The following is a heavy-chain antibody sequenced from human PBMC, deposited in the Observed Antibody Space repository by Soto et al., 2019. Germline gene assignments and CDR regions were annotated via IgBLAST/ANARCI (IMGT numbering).Heavy chain of an antibody. J-gene: IGHJ4*02. CDR3: ARDRRNYYGSGSQSDY. D-gene: IGHD3-10*01. V-gene: IGHV1-18*01. CDR1: GYTFTSYG. Sequence: ASVKVSCKASGYTFTSYGISWVRQAPGQGLEWMGWISAYNGNTNYAQKLQGRVTMTTDTSTSTAYMELRSLRSDDTAVYYCARDRRNYYGSGSQSDYWGQGTLVTVSS. CDR2: ISAYNGNT.